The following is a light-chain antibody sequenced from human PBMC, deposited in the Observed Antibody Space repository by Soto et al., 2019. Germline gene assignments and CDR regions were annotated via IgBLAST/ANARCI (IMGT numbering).Light chain of an antibody. CDR2: EAS. CDR1: QSISKW. CDR3: QHQSYR. J-gene: IGKJ2*03. Sequence: DIQMTQSPSTLSASVGDRVTITCRATQSISKWLAWYQQKPGKAPKLLIYEASSLDSGLPSRFSGSESGTEFSLTISSLQPDDFATYYCQHQSYRLGQGTRLEIK. V-gene: IGKV1-5*03.